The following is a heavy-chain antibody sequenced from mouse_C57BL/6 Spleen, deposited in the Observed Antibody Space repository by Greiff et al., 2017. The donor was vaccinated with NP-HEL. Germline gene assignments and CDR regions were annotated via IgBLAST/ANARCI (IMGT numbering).Heavy chain of an antibody. J-gene: IGHJ1*03. D-gene: IGHD1-1*01. V-gene: IGHV1-82*01. CDR3: ARSAGSSFWYFDV. Sequence: QVQLKESGPELVKPGASVKISCQASGYAFSRSWMNWVKQRPGKGLEWIGRIYPGDGDTTYNGKFKGKATLTADKSSSTAYMQLSSLTSDDSAVYFCARSAGSSFWYFDVWGTGTTVTVSS. CDR2: IYPGDGDT. CDR1: GYAFSRSW.